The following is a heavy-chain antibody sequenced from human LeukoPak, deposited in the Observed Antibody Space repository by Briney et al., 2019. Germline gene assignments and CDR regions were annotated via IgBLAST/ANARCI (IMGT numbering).Heavy chain of an antibody. CDR3: ARGPYSSSYDFDY. Sequence: ASVKVSCKASGYTFTGYYMHWVRQAPGQGLEWMGWINPNSGGTNYAQKFQGRVTLTRDTSISTAYMELSSLRSDDTAVYYCARGPYSSSYDFDYWGQGTLVTVSS. D-gene: IGHD6-6*01. J-gene: IGHJ4*02. V-gene: IGHV1-2*02. CDR2: INPNSGGT. CDR1: GYTFTGYY.